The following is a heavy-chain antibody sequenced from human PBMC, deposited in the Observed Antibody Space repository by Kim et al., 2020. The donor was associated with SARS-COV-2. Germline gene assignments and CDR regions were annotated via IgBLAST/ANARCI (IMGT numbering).Heavy chain of an antibody. J-gene: IGHJ4*01. V-gene: IGHV3-30*04. CDR3: ARDETTYYYDSSRPTDY. D-gene: IGHD3-22*01. Sequence: GRSLRLSCAASGFTFSSYAMHWVRQAPGKGLEWVAVISYDGSNKYYADSVKGRFTISRDNSKNTLYLQMNSLRAEDTAVYYCARDETTYYYDSSRPTDYW. CDR1: GFTFSSYA. CDR2: ISYDGSNK.